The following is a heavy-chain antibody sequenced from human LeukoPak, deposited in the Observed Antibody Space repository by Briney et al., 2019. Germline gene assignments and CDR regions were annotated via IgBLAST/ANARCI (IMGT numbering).Heavy chain of an antibody. Sequence: GGSLRLSCAASGFTVSRNNMNWVRQAPGKGLEWVTDIYSGGNTYYADSVKDRFTISRDKSKNTLYLQMSGLRTDDTAVYYCARDTENSTYGWGAFDIWAQGTMVTVSS. CDR1: GFTVSRNN. V-gene: IGHV3-66*01. CDR2: IYSGGNT. D-gene: IGHD2/OR15-2a*01. J-gene: IGHJ3*02. CDR3: ARDTENSTYGWGAFDI.